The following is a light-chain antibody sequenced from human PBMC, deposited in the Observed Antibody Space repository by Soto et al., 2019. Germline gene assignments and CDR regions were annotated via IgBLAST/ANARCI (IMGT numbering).Light chain of an antibody. CDR1: SSDVGGYNY. CDR2: EVT. Sequence: QSVLTQPPSASGSPGQSVTISCTGSSSDVGGYNYVSWYQQHPGKAPKLIIYEVTRRPSGVPDRIFGSKSYTTASLTVSGLQAEDEADYYCSSFAGTNSFVFGTGTKVTVL. V-gene: IGLV2-8*01. CDR3: SSFAGTNSFV. J-gene: IGLJ1*01.